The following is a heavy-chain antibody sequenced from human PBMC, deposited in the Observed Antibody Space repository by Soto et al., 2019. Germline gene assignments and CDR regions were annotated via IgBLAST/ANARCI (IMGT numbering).Heavy chain of an antibody. CDR2: IHYRANS. J-gene: IGHJ5*02. CDR1: GDSISSSGYY. V-gene: IGHV4-39*01. CDR3: ARPLQLAVSGFDP. Sequence: PSETLSLTCAGSGDSISSSGYYWAWIRQPPGKGLEWIGSIHYRANSYYSPSLKSRITISVDTSKNQISLRLSSVTAADTAVYYGARPLQLAVSGFDPWGQGTLVTVSS. D-gene: IGHD3-3*02.